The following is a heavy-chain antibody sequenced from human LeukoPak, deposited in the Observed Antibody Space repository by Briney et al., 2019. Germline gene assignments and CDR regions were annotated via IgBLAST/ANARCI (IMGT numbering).Heavy chain of an antibody. CDR2: IKQEGREK. D-gene: IGHD2-15*01. J-gene: IGHJ4*02. V-gene: IGHV3-7*01. CDR3: ARFIVVLATYDY. Sequence: QAGGSLRLSCAASGFTFSRYWMRWVRQAPGKGLEWVANIKQEGREKYYVDSVKGRVTISRDNANNSLYLQMNSLTAEDTAVYYCARFIVVLATYDYWGQGTLVTVSS. CDR1: GFTFSRYW.